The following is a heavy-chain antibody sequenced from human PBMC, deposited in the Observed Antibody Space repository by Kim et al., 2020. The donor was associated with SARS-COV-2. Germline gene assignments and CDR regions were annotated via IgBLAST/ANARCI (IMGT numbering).Heavy chain of an antibody. D-gene: IGHD3-10*01. CDR2: NT. CDR3: ARNGGNYGFDY. J-gene: IGHJ4*02. Sequence: NTKYSQKFQGRLPIMRDTSASTVYMELSSLTSEDPAVYHCARNGGNYGFDYWGQGTVVTVSS. V-gene: IGHV1-3*01.